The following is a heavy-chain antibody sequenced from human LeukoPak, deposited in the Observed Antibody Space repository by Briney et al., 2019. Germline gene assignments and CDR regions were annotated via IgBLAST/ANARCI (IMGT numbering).Heavy chain of an antibody. Sequence: SETLSLTCTVSGGSISSYYWSWIRQPPGKGLEWIGYIYYSGSTNYNPSLKSRVTISVDTSKNQFSLKLNSVTAADTAVYYCAREMGNGGWTSYNWFDPWGQGTLVTVSS. CDR2: IYYSGST. V-gene: IGHV4-59*01. J-gene: IGHJ5*02. CDR1: GGSISSYY. CDR3: AREMGNGGWTSYNWFDP. D-gene: IGHD6-19*01.